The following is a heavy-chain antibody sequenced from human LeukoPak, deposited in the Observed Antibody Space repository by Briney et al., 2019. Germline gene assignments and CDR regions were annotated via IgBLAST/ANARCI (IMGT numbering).Heavy chain of an antibody. D-gene: IGHD5-24*01. CDR1: GFTFSSYG. CDR2: IRYDGSNK. Sequence: PGGSLRLSCAASGFTFSSYGMHWVRQAPGKGLEWVAFIRYDGSNKYYADSVKGRFTISRDNSKNTLYLQMKSLRAEDTAVYYCAKDPKMATYYFYMDVWGKGTTVTIS. J-gene: IGHJ6*03. V-gene: IGHV3-30*02. CDR3: AKDPKMATYYFYMDV.